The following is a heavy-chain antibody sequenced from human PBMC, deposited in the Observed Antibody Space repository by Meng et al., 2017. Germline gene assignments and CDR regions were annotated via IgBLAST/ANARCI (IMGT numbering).Heavy chain of an antibody. CDR2: ISSSGSTI. CDR3: ARERYYGSGSYRIWGHTDY. CDR1: GFTFSDYY. J-gene: IGHJ4*02. V-gene: IGHV3-11*04. Sequence: GESLKISCAASGFTFSDYYMSWIRQAPGKGLEWVSYISSSGSTIYYADSVKGRFTISRDNAKNSLYLQMNSLRAEDTAVYYCARERYYGSGSYRIWGHTDYWGQGTLVTVSS. D-gene: IGHD3-10*01.